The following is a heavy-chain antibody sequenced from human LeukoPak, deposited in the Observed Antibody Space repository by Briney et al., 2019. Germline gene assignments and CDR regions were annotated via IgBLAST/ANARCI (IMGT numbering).Heavy chain of an antibody. CDR3: AKSYFDYTTYSSHYFHL. V-gene: IGHV4-4*09. CDR1: GGSISGGY. CDR2: VYTSGST. J-gene: IGHJ4*02. Sequence: SETLSLTCTVSGGSISGGYWSWIRQPPGGGLEWIGYVYTSGSTNYNPSLKSRVTISADTSKSQFALKLSSVTAAATAVYYCAKSYFDYTTYSSHYFHLWGQGALVTVSS. D-gene: IGHD4-11*01.